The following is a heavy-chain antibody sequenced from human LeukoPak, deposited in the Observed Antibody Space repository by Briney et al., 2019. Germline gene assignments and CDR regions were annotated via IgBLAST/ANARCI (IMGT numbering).Heavy chain of an antibody. CDR1: GFTFSSYA. V-gene: IGHV3-23*05. Sequence: GGSLRLSCAASGFTFSSYAMSWVRQAPGMGLEWVSVIYTSGSTYYADSVKGRFTISRDNSKNTLYLQMNSLRAEDTAVYYCAAGGGQGGGYEWGQGTLVTVSS. CDR3: AAGGGQGGGYE. D-gene: IGHD5-12*01. CDR2: IYTSGST. J-gene: IGHJ4*02.